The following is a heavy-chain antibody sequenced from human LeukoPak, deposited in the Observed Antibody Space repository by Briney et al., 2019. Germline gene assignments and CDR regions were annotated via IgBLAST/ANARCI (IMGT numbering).Heavy chain of an antibody. D-gene: IGHD3-3*01. Sequence: GRSLRLSCAASGFTFSTYGMHWVRQAPGKGLEWVAVISYDGSNEYYADSVKGRFTISRDNSKNTLYLQMNSLRAEDTAVYYCAKGARGQYYDFWSGYYTHFDYWGQGTLVTVSS. J-gene: IGHJ4*02. CDR3: AKGARGQYYDFWSGYYTHFDY. CDR2: ISYDGSNE. CDR1: GFTFSTYG. V-gene: IGHV3-30*18.